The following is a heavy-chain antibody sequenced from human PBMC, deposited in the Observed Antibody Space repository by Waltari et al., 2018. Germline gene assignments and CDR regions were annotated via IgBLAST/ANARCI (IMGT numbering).Heavy chain of an antibody. CDR3: ARDARTYCSGGSCYPQY. J-gene: IGHJ4*02. CDR2: IWDDGSNK. V-gene: IGHV3-33*01. CDR1: GFTFSSYG. D-gene: IGHD2-15*01. Sequence: QVQLVESGGGVVQPGRSLRLSCAASGFTFSSYGMHWVRQAPGKGLEWVAVIWDDGSNKYYAESVKGRFTISRDNSKNTLYLQMNSLRAEDTAVYYCARDARTYCSGGSCYPQYWGQGTLVTVSS.